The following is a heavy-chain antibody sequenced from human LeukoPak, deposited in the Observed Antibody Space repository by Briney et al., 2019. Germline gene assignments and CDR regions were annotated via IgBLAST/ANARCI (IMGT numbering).Heavy chain of an antibody. CDR3: ARGLCSGGSCYWGGYFDY. CDR1: GGSISSSSYY. V-gene: IGHV4-39*07. CDR2: IYYSGST. Sequence: PSETLSLTCTVSGGSISSSSYYWGWIRQPPGKGLEWIGSIYYSGSTYYNPSLKSRVTISVDTSKNQFSLKLSSVTAADTAVYYCARGLCSGGSCYWGGYFDYWGRGTLVTVSS. J-gene: IGHJ4*02. D-gene: IGHD2-15*01.